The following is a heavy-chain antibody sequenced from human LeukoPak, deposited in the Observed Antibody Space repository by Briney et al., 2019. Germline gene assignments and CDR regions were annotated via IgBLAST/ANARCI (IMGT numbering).Heavy chain of an antibody. D-gene: IGHD2/OR15-2a*01. CDR3: AKLRYYYVVADAFDI. Sequence: PGGSLRLSCAAYGFTFSSYGMHWVRQAPGKGLEWVAFIRNDGSNNYYADSVQGRFSISRDNSENTLYLQMNSLRPEDTAVYYCAKLRYYYVVADAFDIWGQGTLVTVSS. CDR1: GFTFSSYG. V-gene: IGHV3-30*02. J-gene: IGHJ3*02. CDR2: IRNDGSNN.